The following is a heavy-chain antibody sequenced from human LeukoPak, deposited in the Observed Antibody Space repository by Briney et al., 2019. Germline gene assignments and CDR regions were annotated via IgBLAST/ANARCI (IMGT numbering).Heavy chain of an antibody. CDR3: ARDDFGVVINDAFDM. CDR2: IIPIFGTT. J-gene: IGHJ3*02. Sequence: GASVKVSCKASGGTFSNYAINWVRQAPGQGLEWMGGIIPIFGTTNYAQKFQGRVTITTDESTSTAYMELSSLRSEDTAVYYCARDDFGVVINDAFDMWGQGTMVTVSS. D-gene: IGHD3-3*01. V-gene: IGHV1-69*05. CDR1: GGTFSNYA.